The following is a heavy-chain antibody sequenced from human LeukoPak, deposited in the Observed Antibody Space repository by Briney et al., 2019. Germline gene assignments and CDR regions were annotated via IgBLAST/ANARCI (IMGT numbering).Heavy chain of an antibody. Sequence: SETLSLTCTVSGGSISSDYWSCIRQPPGKGLEYIGYIYYSGSTSYNPSLKSRVTISLDTSKNQFSLKLSSVTAADTAVYYCARGDLGAFDIWGQGTMVTVSS. CDR3: ARGDLGAFDI. CDR1: GGSISSDY. J-gene: IGHJ3*02. CDR2: IYYSGST. V-gene: IGHV4-59*08. D-gene: IGHD3-10*01.